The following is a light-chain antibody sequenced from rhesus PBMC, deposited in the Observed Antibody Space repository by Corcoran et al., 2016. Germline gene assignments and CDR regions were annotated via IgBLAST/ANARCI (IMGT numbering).Light chain of an antibody. Sequence: DIQMSQSPSSLSASVGDRVTVSCRASQDVYKDLTWFQQKPGKAPTLLIFSSSRLRTGVSSRFSAGGSGTEFTLTISSLQPEDVATYYCQQDSSPPFTFGPGTKLDIK. V-gene: IGKV1-94*01. CDR2: SSS. CDR1: QDVYKD. CDR3: QQDSSPPFT. J-gene: IGKJ3*01.